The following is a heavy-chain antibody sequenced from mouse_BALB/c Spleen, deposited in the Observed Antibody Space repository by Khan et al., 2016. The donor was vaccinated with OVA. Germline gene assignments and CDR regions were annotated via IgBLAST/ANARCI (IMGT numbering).Heavy chain of an antibody. V-gene: IGHV1-42*01. D-gene: IGHD2-2*01. J-gene: IGHJ3*01. Sequence: VQLKQSGPELMKPGASVKISCKASGFSFTSYYIHWVMQSPGKSLEWIGYIDPFSGGTTYTQNFKGKATLTVDNSSSTAYIPLNNLTSEDFAVSYCTGHGYVAWFTYWGQGTLVTVAA. CDR1: GFSFTSYY. CDR2: IDPFSGGT. CDR3: TGHGYVAWFTY.